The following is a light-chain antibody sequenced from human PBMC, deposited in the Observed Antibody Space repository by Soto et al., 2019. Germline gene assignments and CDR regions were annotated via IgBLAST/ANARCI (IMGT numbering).Light chain of an antibody. Sequence: DIQMTQSPSTLSASVGDRVTITCRASQSISSWLAWYQQKPGKAPKVLIYDASSLESGVPSRFSGSGSGTEFTLTISSLQADDFATYYCQQYNSYSLWTFGQGTKVDI. J-gene: IGKJ1*01. CDR3: QQYNSYSLWT. V-gene: IGKV1-5*01. CDR1: QSISSW. CDR2: DAS.